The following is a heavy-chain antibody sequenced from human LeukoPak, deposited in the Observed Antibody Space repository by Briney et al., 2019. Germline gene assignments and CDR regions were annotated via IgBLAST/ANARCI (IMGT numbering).Heavy chain of an antibody. CDR3: ARAHGAFEI. Sequence: PGGSLRLSCVASGFTFSDYWRSWGRQAPGKGLEWVANIKEDGSDKYYVDSVKGRFTISRYNAKNSLFLQMNSLRAEDTAVYYCARAHGAFEIWGRGTMVTVSS. CDR2: IKEDGSDK. V-gene: IGHV3-7*01. CDR1: GFTFSDYW. J-gene: IGHJ3*02.